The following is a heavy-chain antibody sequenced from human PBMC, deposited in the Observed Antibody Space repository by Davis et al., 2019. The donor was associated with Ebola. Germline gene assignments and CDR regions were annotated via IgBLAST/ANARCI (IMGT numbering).Heavy chain of an antibody. V-gene: IGHV1-69*06. Sequence: AASVEVSCKASGGTFISYAISWVRQAPGQGLEWMGGIIPIFGTANYAQKFQGRVTITADTSTSTAYMELRSLRSDDTAVYYCARGITMVRSASWFDPWGQGTLVTVSS. CDR1: GGTFISYA. D-gene: IGHD3-10*01. J-gene: IGHJ5*02. CDR3: ARGITMVRSASWFDP. CDR2: IIPIFGTA.